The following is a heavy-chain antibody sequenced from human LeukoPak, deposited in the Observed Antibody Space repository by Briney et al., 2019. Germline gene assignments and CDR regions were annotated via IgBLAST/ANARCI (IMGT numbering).Heavy chain of an antibody. CDR3: ARGGGQWLGSSFDY. J-gene: IGHJ4*02. V-gene: IGHV1-18*01. D-gene: IGHD6-19*01. CDR1: GYTFTRYG. Sequence: ASVNVSRKASGYTFTRYGISWVRQAPGQGLEGMGWISAYNGNTNDAQKLQSRVTMTTDTSTSTAYMELRGLRSDDTAVYSCARGGGQWLGSSFDYWGQGTLVTVSS. CDR2: ISAYNGNT.